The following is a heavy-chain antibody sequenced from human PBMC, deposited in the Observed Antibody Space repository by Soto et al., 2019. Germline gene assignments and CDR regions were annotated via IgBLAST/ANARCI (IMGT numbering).Heavy chain of an antibody. CDR3: ATDFI. CDR1: GFAFSAIN. CDR2: ISNTGSNK. J-gene: IGHJ4*02. V-gene: IGHV3-48*02. Sequence: GGSLRLSCAASGFAFSAINMNWVRQAPGKGLEWVSFISNTGSNKYYADSVKGRFTISRDNARSSLYLQMNGLRDEDTAIYYCATDFIRGQGTLVTVSS.